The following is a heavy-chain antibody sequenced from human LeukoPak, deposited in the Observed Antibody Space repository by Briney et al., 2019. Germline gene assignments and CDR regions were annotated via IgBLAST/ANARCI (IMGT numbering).Heavy chain of an antibody. D-gene: IGHD4-11*01. J-gene: IGHJ5*02. CDR1: GYSISSGYY. CDR3: ARGWRTVTTP. V-gene: IGHV4-38-2*02. CDR2: IYHSGST. Sequence: SETLSLTCTVSGYSISSGYYWGWIRQPPGKGLEWIGSIYHSGSTYYNPSLKSRVTISVDTSKNKFSLKLSSVTAADTAVYYCARGWRTVTTPWGQGTLVTVSS.